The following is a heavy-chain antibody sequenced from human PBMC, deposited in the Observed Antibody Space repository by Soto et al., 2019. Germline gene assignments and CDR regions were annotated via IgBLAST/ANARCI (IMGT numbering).Heavy chain of an antibody. V-gene: IGHV3-7*01. CDR2: IKPDGSEQ. Sequence: GGSLRFSCAASEFTFDKYYMTWVRQAPGKGPEWVANIKPDGSEQYYVDSVKGRFTISRDNANNSLYLQMNSLRAEDTAVYFCARGNWNYYYGFDVWGQGTTVTVSS. J-gene: IGHJ6*02. CDR1: EFTFDKYY. CDR3: ARGNWNYYYGFDV. D-gene: IGHD1-20*01.